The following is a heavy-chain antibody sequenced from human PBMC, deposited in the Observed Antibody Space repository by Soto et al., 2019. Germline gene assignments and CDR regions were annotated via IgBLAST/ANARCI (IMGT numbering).Heavy chain of an antibody. CDR2: IYYSGST. J-gene: IGHJ4*02. CDR3: TRDAPLWFGELSH. D-gene: IGHD3-10*01. Sequence: SETLSLTCTVSGGSISSYYWSWIRQPPGKGLEWIGNIYYSGSTNYNPSLKGRVTISLDTSKNQFSLKLNSVTAADTAIYYCTRDAPLWFGELSHWGQGIQVTVSS. CDR1: GGSISSYY. V-gene: IGHV4-59*12.